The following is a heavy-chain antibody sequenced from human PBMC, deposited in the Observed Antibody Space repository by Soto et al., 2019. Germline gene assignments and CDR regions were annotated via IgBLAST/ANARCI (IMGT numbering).Heavy chain of an antibody. J-gene: IGHJ6*02. Sequence: PGGSLRLSCAASGFTFSSYGMHWVRQAPGKGLEWVAVISYDVSNKYYADSVKGRFTISRDNSKNTLYLQMNSLRAEDTAVYYCAKEYSSSPEWYYYYGMDVWGQGTTVTVSS. V-gene: IGHV3-30*18. CDR2: ISYDVSNK. CDR3: AKEYSSSPEWYYYYGMDV. D-gene: IGHD6-6*01. CDR1: GFTFSSYG.